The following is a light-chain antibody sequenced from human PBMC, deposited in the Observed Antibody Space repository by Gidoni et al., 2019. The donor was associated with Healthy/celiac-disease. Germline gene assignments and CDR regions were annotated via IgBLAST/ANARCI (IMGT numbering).Light chain of an antibody. CDR1: SSDVGGSNY. Sequence: QSALTQPRSVSGSPGQSVTISCTGTSSDVGGSNYVSWYQQHPGKAPKLMIYDVSKRPSGVPDRFSGSKSGNTASLTISVLQAEDEADYYCCSYAGSYTFVVFGGGTKLTVL. V-gene: IGLV2-11*01. J-gene: IGLJ2*01. CDR2: DVS. CDR3: CSYAGSYTFVV.